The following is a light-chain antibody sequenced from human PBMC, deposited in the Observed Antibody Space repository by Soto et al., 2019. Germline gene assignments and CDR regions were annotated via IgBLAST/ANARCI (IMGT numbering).Light chain of an antibody. V-gene: IGLV2-23*01. CDR2: EDT. CDR3: CSYAGRDTMI. J-gene: IGLJ2*01. Sequence: QLVLTQPASVSGSPGQSITISCTGSNSDVGSYKVVSWYQHHPGKAPKLMIFEDTERPSGVSNRFSGSKSGNTASLTISGLLAEDEADYFCCSYAGRDTMIFGGGTKVTVL. CDR1: NSDVGSYKV.